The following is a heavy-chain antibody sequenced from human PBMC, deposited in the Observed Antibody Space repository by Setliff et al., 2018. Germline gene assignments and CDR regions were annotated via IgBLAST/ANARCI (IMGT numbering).Heavy chain of an antibody. V-gene: IGHV4-4*08. CDR2: IYTGGST. Sequence: SETLSLTCIVSGVSVSRHYWSWIRQPPGKTLEWIGYIYTGGSTTYNPSLKSRVTLSLDTSKNHLSLNLTSVTAADTAVYYCARGVSGVSWTPRYWGRGTLVTVSS. CDR1: GVSVSRHY. J-gene: IGHJ4*02. CDR3: ARGVSGVSWTPRY. D-gene: IGHD6-25*01.